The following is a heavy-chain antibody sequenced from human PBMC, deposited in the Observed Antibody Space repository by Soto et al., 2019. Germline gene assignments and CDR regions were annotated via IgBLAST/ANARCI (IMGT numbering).Heavy chain of an antibody. CDR1: GGTFRSYA. D-gene: IGHD3-10*01. J-gene: IGHJ6*04. V-gene: IGHV1-69*13. Sequence: SVEVSCKASGGTFRSYAISWVRQAPGQGLEWMGGIIPIFGTATYAQKVQGRVTITAYESTSTAYMELSSLGSEDTAVYYCERPLWSGESLSKWFYYGMHGWRKRTT. CDR2: IIPIFGTA. CDR3: ERPLWSGESLSKWFYYGMHG.